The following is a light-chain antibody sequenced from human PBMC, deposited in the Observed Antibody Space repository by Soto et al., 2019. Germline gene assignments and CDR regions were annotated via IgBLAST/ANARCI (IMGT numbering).Light chain of an antibody. CDR1: SSDVGGYNY. J-gene: IGLJ1*01. V-gene: IGLV2-14*01. CDR2: EVS. CDR3: TPYSSSSTLYV. Sequence: QSVLTQPASVSGSPGQSITISCTGTSSDVGGYNYVSWYQQHPGKVPQLMIYEVSNRPSGVSNRFSGSKSGNTASLTISGLQADDEADYYCTPYSSSSTLYVFGPGTNVTVL.